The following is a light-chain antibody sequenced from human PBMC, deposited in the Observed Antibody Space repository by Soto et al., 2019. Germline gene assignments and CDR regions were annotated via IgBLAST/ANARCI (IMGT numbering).Light chain of an antibody. J-gene: IGKJ2*01. CDR2: GAS. V-gene: IGKV3-15*01. CDR1: QSVASN. Sequence: EIVMTQSPASLSVSPGDGATLSCRASQSVASNVAWYQQQPGQGPRLLIHGASTRAVGVPARFSGSGSGTDFTLTISSLQSEDFAVYYCQQYHNWPPQYTFGQGTELQIK. CDR3: QQYHNWPPQYT.